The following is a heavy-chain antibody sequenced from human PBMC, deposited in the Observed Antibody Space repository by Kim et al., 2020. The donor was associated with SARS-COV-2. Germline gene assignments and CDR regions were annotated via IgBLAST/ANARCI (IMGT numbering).Heavy chain of an antibody. Sequence: KTDGGTIDYAAPMKGRFTIARDDSKSTLYLQMSSLKTEDTAVYYCTSRNYWGQGTLVTVSS. CDR3: TSRNY. V-gene: IGHV3-15*01. J-gene: IGHJ4*02. CDR2: KTDGGTI.